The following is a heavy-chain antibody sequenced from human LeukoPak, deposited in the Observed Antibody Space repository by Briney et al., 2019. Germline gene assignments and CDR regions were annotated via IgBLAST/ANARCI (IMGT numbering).Heavy chain of an antibody. D-gene: IGHD4/OR15-4a*01. V-gene: IGHV4-4*07. CDR2: IFTSGST. CDR3: SRGGANDL. J-gene: IGHJ5*02. CDR1: GGSITSDY. Sequence: SETLSLTCTVVGGSITSDYWSWIRQPAGKGLEWIGRIFTSGSTAYNPSLKRRVTMSLDTSKNQFFLKLSSVTAADTAAYFCSRGGANDLWGQGTLVTVSS.